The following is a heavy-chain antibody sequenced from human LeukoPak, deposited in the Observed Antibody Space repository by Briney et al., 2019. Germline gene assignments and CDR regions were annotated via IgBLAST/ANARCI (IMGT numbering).Heavy chain of an antibody. V-gene: IGHV1-2*02. D-gene: IGHD2-15*01. Sequence: GASVKVSCKASGYTFTGYYMHWVRQAPGQGLEWMGWINPNSGGTNYAQKFQGRVTMTRDTSISTAYMELSSLRSEDTAVYYCARGYCSGGSCYSGYYYYYYMDVWGKGTTVTISS. CDR2: INPNSGGT. CDR1: GYTFTGYY. CDR3: ARGYCSGGSCYSGYYYYYYMDV. J-gene: IGHJ6*03.